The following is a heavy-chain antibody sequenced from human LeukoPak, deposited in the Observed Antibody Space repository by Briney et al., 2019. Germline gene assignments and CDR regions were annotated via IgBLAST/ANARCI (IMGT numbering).Heavy chain of an antibody. CDR2: IYYSGST. CDR3: ARQGQMATILD. V-gene: IGHV4-59*08. CDR1: GGSISSYY. J-gene: IGHJ4*02. D-gene: IGHD5-24*01. Sequence: SETLSLTCTVSGGSISSYYWSWIRQPPGKGLEWIGYIYYSGSTNYNPSLKSRVTISVDTSKNQFSLKLSSVTAADTAVYYCARQGQMATILDWGQGTLVTVSP.